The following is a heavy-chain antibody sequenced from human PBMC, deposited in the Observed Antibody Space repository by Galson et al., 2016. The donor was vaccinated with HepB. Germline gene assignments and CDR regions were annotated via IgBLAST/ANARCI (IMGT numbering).Heavy chain of an antibody. J-gene: IGHJ4*02. Sequence: SETLSLTCAVSGVSINSLTWWTWVRLPPGRGLEWIGQISHPGNTNYNPSLKSRVIVSLDKSKNHFSLNLASVTAADTAVSYCVTGDTYWRSGSKENWGRGTLATVSS. V-gene: IGHV4/OR15-8*02. CDR2: ISHPGNT. CDR1: GVSINSLTW. D-gene: IGHD3-10*01. CDR3: VTGDTYWRSGSKEN.